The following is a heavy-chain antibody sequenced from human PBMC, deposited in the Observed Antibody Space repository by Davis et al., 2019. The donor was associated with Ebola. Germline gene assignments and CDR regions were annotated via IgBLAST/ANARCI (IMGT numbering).Heavy chain of an antibody. V-gene: IGHV1-2*02. Sequence: GGSLRLSCAASGFTFSSYAMHWVRQAPGQGLEWMGWINPNSGGTNYAQKFQGRVTMTRDTSISTAYMELSSLTAEDTGLYFCARGPMREEFWGQGTLVTVSS. D-gene: IGHD3-10*01. CDR2: INPNSGGT. CDR3: ARGPMREEF. CDR1: GFTFSSYA. J-gene: IGHJ4*02.